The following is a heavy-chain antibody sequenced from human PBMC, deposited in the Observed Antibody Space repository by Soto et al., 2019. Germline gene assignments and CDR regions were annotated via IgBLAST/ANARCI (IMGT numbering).Heavy chain of an antibody. CDR3: ARVLSGGYYFDY. CDR1: GFTFSSYW. Sequence: GGSLRLSCAASGFTFSSYWMHWVRQATGKGLVWVSRINSDGSSTSYADSVKGRFTISRDNAKNTLYLQMNSLRAEDTAVYYCARVLSGGYYFDYWGQGTLVTVSS. CDR2: INSDGSST. V-gene: IGHV3-74*01. J-gene: IGHJ4*02. D-gene: IGHD1-26*01.